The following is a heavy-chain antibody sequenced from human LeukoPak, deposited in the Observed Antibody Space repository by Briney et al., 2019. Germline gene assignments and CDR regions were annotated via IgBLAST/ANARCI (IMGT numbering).Heavy chain of an antibody. Sequence: PSETLSLTCTVSGGSISSYYWSWIRQPPGKGLEWIGEIDHSGSTNYNPSLKSRVTISVDTSKNQFSLKLSSVTAADTAVYYCARGFWSGYYPFDYWGQVTLVTVSS. J-gene: IGHJ4*02. CDR3: ARGFWSGYYPFDY. CDR1: GGSISSYY. V-gene: IGHV4-34*01. D-gene: IGHD3-3*01. CDR2: IDHSGST.